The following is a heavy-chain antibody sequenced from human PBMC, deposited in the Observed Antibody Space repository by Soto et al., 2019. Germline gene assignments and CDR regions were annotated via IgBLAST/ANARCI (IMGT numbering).Heavy chain of an antibody. J-gene: IGHJ4*02. Sequence: SETLSLTCTVSGGSIGSSTYYWGGIRQPPGKGLEWIVSIYYGGSAYYNPSLQSRVTMSVDTSKSQFSLKLNSVTAADTAVYYCARREYSSGWSDYFDYWGLGTLVTVSS. CDR1: GGSIGSSTYY. CDR2: IYYGGSA. D-gene: IGHD6-19*01. CDR3: ARREYSSGWSDYFDY. V-gene: IGHV4-39*01.